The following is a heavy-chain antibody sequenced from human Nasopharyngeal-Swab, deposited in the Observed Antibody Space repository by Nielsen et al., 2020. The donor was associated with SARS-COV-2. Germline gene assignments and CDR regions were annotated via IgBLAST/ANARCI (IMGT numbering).Heavy chain of an antibody. CDR3: ARHGGFCSSTNCYGGWFDP. D-gene: IGHD2-2*03. J-gene: IGHJ5*02. Sequence: GESLKISCQGSGYTFSSYWIAWVRQMPGKGLEWMGMIYPSDSDTRYSPYFPGQVTMSVDKSINTAYLHWSSLKASDTAMYYCARHGGFCSSTNCYGGWFDPWGQGTQVIVSS. CDR2: IYPSDSDT. V-gene: IGHV5-51*01. CDR1: GYTFSSYW.